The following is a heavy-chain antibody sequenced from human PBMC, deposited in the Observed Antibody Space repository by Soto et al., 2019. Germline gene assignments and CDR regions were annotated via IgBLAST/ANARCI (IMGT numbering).Heavy chain of an antibody. CDR2: ISSSSSTI. J-gene: IGHJ5*02. D-gene: IGHD3-10*01. V-gene: IGHV3-48*01. CDR3: ARIPRAGAMVREYQLAEGWFDP. Sequence: GGSLRLSCAASGFTFSSYSMNWVRQAPGKGLEWVSYISSSSSTIYYADSVKGRFTISRDNAKNSLYLQMNSLRAEDTAVYYCARIPRAGAMVREYQLAEGWFDPWGQGTLVTVSS. CDR1: GFTFSSYS.